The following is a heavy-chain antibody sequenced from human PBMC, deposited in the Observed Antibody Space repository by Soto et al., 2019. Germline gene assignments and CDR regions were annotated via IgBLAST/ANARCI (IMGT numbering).Heavy chain of an antibody. CDR3: AKRALSYAEESEN. J-gene: IGHJ4*02. Sequence: EVQLSESGGGLVQPGGSLRLSCAASGFTFSSYSMGGVRQAPGKGLEWVSAISGRDDSTYHADSGRRRFTISRDNSKNTLYLQMSGLSAEDTAIYYCAKRALSYAEESENWGQGTRVTVSS. CDR2: ISGRDDST. V-gene: IGHV3-23*01. CDR1: GFTFSSYS. D-gene: IGHD3-16*02.